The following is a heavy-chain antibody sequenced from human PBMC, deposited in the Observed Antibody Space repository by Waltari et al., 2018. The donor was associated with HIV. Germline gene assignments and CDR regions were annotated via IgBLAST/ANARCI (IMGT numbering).Heavy chain of an antibody. CDR2: IRGSGGST. CDR1: GFTFSSYA. J-gene: IGHJ4*02. CDR3: AKDVTMWFGEKNYFDY. D-gene: IGHD3-10*01. Sequence: EVQLLESGGGLVQPGGSLRLSCAASGFTFSSYALSWVGQAPGKGVGWVSAIRGSGGSTYYAESVKGRFTISRDNSKNTLYLQMNSLRAEDTAVYYCAKDVTMWFGEKNYFDYWGQGTLVTVSS. V-gene: IGHV3-23*01.